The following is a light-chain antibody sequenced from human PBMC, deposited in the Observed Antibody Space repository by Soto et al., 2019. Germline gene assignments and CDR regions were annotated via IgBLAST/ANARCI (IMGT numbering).Light chain of an antibody. V-gene: IGKV3-15*01. Sequence: EIVMTQSPATLSVSLGERATLFCRASQSVSSNLAWYQQNPGQAPRLLIYGASTRATGIPDRFSGSGSGTEFTLTISSLQSEDFAVYFCQQYNNRPPWTFGQGTKVEIK. CDR2: GAS. J-gene: IGKJ1*01. CDR3: QQYNNRPPWT. CDR1: QSVSSN.